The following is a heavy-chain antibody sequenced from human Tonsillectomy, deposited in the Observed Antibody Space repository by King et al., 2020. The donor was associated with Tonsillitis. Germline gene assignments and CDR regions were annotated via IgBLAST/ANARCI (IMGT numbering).Heavy chain of an antibody. Sequence: VQLVQSGAEVKKPGASVKVYCKASGYSFTAYAISWVRQAPGQGLEWMGWISPNNDNTNYAQKFQDRVTMTTDTSTSTAYMELRNLRSDDTAMYYCARYRGNSWGQGTLVTVSS. CDR2: ISPNNDNT. V-gene: IGHV1-18*01. CDR1: GYSFTAYA. J-gene: IGHJ4*02. D-gene: IGHD1-26*01. CDR3: ARYRGNS.